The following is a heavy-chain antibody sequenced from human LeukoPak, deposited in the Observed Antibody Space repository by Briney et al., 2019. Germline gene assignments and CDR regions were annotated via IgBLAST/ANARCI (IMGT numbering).Heavy chain of an antibody. CDR3: AGVMVRGAAYYYGMDV. V-gene: IGHV4-59*12. CDR1: GGSISSYY. CDR2: IYYSGST. D-gene: IGHD3-10*01. J-gene: IGHJ6*02. Sequence: RTSETLSLTCTVSGGSISSYYWSWVRQPPGKGLEWIGYIYYSGSTNYNPSLKSRVTISVDTSKNQFSLKLSSVTAADTAVYYCAGVMVRGAAYYYGMDVWGQGTTVTVSS.